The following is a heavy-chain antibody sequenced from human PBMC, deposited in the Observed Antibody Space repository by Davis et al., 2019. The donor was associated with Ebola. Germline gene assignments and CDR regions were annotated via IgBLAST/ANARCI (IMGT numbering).Heavy chain of an antibody. CDR2: IKEDGSAK. CDR1: GFTFYRYE. V-gene: IGHV3-7*01. J-gene: IGHJ4*02. Sequence: GESLKISCAASGFTFYRYEMNWVRQAPGKGLEWVANIKEDGSAKFYVDSVKGRFTVSRDNAKNSVYLQMNSLRAEDTAVYYCARARGSGVYFDYWGQGTLVTVSS. D-gene: IGHD6-19*01. CDR3: ARARGSGVYFDY.